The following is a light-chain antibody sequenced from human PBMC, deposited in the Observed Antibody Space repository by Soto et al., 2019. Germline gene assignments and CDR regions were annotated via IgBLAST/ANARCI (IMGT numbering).Light chain of an antibody. J-gene: IGLJ1*01. CDR1: SSDVGGYKY. CDR3: SSYTSSSTYV. V-gene: IGLV2-8*01. CDR2: EVS. Sequence: QSVLTQPPSASGSPGQSVTISCTGTSSDVGGYKYVSWYQQHPGKAPKVMIYEVSKRPSGVPDRFSGSKSGNTASLTVSGLQAEDEADYYCSSYTSSSTYVFGTGTKLTVL.